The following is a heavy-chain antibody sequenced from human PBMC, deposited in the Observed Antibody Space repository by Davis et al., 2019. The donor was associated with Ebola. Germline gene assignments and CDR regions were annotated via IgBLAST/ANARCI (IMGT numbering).Heavy chain of an antibody. V-gene: IGHV3-21*01. CDR2: MSSSASYI. CDR3: ARDRYSLLYYYGSGSHGGLDY. D-gene: IGHD3-10*01. CDR1: GFTVSSYS. J-gene: IGHJ4*02. Sequence: PGGSLRLSCAASGFTVSSYSMNWVRQAPGKGLEWVSSMSSSASYISYADSVKGRFTISRDNAKNSLYLQMNSLRAEDTAVYYCARDRYSLLYYYGSGSHGGLDYWGQGTLVTVSS.